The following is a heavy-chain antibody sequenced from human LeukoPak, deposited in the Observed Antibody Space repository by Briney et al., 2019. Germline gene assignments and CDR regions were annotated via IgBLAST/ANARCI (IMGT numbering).Heavy chain of an antibody. CDR2: IYYSGST. CDR1: GGSISSGGYY. D-gene: IGHD5-18*01. Sequence: SQTLSLTCTVSGGSISSGGYYWSWIRQHPGKGLEWIGYIYYSGSTNYNPSLKSRVTISVDTSKNQFSLKLSSVTAADTAVYYCARDRGSSYGYNWFDPWGQGTLVTVSS. J-gene: IGHJ5*02. CDR3: ARDRGSSYGYNWFDP. V-gene: IGHV4-31*03.